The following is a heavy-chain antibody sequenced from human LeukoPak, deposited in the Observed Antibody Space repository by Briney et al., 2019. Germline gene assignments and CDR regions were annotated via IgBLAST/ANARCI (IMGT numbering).Heavy chain of an antibody. CDR3: ARVLGIVVVPAAYDAFDI. D-gene: IGHD2-2*01. CDR2: IYHSGST. V-gene: IGHV4-38-2*02. Sequence: SETLSLTCTVSGGSISSYYWGWIRQPPGKGLEWIGSIYHSGSTYYNPSLKSRVTISVDTSKNQFSLKLSSVTAADTAVYYCARVLGIVVVPAAYDAFDIWGQGTMVTVSS. CDR1: GGSISSYY. J-gene: IGHJ3*02.